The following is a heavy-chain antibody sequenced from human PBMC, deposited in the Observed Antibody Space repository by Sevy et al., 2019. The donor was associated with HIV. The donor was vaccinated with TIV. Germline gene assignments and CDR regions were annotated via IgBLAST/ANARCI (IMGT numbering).Heavy chain of an antibody. CDR3: AKGFLEWAQYYFDY. V-gene: IGHV3-23*01. Sequence: GGSLRLSCVVSGFTFRNYAMSWVRQAPGKGLEWVSGISGGGGSTHYGDSVKGRSTISRDNTKNTLYLQMNSLRAEDTAVYYCAKGFLEWAQYYFDYWGQGILVTVSS. CDR1: GFTFRNYA. D-gene: IGHD3-3*01. CDR2: ISGGGGST. J-gene: IGHJ4*02.